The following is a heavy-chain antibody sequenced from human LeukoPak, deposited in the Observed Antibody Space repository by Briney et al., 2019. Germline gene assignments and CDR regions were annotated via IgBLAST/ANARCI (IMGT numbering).Heavy chain of an antibody. CDR1: GFTFDDYA. Sequence: GGSLRLSCAASGFTFDDYAMHWVRQAPGKGPEWVSLISGDGGSTYYADSVKGRFTISRDNSKNSLYLQMNSLRTEDTALYYCAKDWGAYYDSSGFYSGDFDYWGQGTLVTVSS. CDR2: ISGDGGST. D-gene: IGHD3-22*01. J-gene: IGHJ4*02. V-gene: IGHV3-43*02. CDR3: AKDWGAYYDSSGFYSGDFDY.